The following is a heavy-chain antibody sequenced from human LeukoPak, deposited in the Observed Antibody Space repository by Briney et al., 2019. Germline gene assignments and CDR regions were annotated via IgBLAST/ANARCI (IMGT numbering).Heavy chain of an antibody. V-gene: IGHV4-34*01. Sequence: NPSETLSLTCAVYGGSFSGYYWSWIRQPPGKGLEWIGEINHSGSTNYNPSLKSRVTISVDTSKNQFSLKLSSVTAADTAVYYCARGGWELLGGFDYWGQGTLVTVSS. D-gene: IGHD1-26*01. CDR2: INHSGST. CDR1: GGSFSGYY. CDR3: ARGGWELLGGFDY. J-gene: IGHJ4*02.